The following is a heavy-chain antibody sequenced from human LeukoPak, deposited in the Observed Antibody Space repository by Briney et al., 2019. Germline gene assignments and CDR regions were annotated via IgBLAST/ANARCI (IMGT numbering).Heavy chain of an antibody. J-gene: IGHJ3*02. V-gene: IGHV3-53*01. Sequence: PGGSLRLCRAVSGFTLGINYMSWVRQAPGKGLDWVSHIYIGGSTYYADSVKGRFTISRDNSKNTLYLQMTSLIAQDTAVYYCARHSGVVTAMSAFDIWGQGTIVTVSS. CDR1: GFTLGINY. CDR2: IYIGGST. D-gene: IGHD2-21*02. CDR3: ARHSGVVTAMSAFDI.